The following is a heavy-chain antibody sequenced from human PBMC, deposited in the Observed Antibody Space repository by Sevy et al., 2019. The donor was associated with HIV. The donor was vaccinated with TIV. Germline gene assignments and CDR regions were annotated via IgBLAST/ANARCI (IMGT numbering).Heavy chain of an antibody. Sequence: SETLSLTCTVSGGSFSRFYWSWIRQSPGKGLEWIGDIHSSGSTTYNPSLKSRVTISGDTSKNRFSLDLISVTAADTAVYYCARGSGYYAYWGQGTLVTVSS. CDR2: IHSSGST. J-gene: IGHJ4*02. CDR1: GGSFSRFY. CDR3: ARGSGYYAY. V-gene: IGHV4-59*01. D-gene: IGHD5-12*01.